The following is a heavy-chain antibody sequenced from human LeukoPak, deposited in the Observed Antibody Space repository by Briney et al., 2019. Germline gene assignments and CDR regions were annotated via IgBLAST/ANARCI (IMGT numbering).Heavy chain of an antibody. J-gene: IGHJ4*02. Sequence: SVKVSCKASGGTFSSYAISWVRQAPGQGLEWMGRIIPILGIANYAQKFQGRATMTRDSSTSTVYMELSSLRSEDTAVYYCARGGYTVVVPAPMANFDYWGQGTLVTVSS. CDR3: ARGGYTVVVPAPMANFDY. CDR2: IIPILGIA. D-gene: IGHD2-2*01. CDR1: GGTFSSYA. V-gene: IGHV1-69*04.